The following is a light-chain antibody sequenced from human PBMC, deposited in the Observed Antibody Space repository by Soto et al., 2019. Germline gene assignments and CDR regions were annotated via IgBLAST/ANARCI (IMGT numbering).Light chain of an antibody. J-gene: IGLJ2*01. V-gene: IGLV2-8*01. CDR1: SSDVGTYHY. Sequence: QSVLTQPPSASGSPGQSVTISCTGTSSDVGTYHYVSWYQQRPGNAPKLLIYEVSRRPSGVPARFSGSKSGNTASLTVSGLQAEDESDYYCSSYAGSNNLPFGGGTQLTVL. CDR3: SSYAGSNNLP. CDR2: EVS.